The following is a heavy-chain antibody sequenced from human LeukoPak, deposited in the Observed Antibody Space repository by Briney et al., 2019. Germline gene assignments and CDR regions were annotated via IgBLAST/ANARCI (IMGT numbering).Heavy chain of an antibody. CDR1: GFTFSSYG. Sequence: GGSLRLSCAASGFTFSSYGMHWVRQAPGKGLEWVAVISYDGSNKYYADSVKGRFTISRDNSKNTLYLQMNSLRAEDTAVYYCATDLTGTEGHWFDPWGQGTWSPSPQ. J-gene: IGHJ5*02. CDR3: ATDLTGTEGHWFDP. D-gene: IGHD1/OR15-1a*01. CDR2: ISYDGSNK. V-gene: IGHV3-30*03.